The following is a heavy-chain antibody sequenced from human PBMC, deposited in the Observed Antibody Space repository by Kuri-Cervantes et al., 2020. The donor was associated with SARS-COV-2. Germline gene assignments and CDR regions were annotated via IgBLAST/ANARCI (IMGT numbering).Heavy chain of an antibody. CDR1: GGSISNYY. CDR3: ASGYSYGPALDI. D-gene: IGHD5-18*01. V-gene: IGHV4-59*01. Sequence: SETLPLTCTVSGGSISNYYWSWIRQAPGKGLEWIGYIYYTGRINNNPSLKSRVTISVDTSKNQFSLKLSSVTAADTAVYYCASGYSYGPALDIWGQGTMVTVSS. J-gene: IGHJ3*02. CDR2: IYYTGRI.